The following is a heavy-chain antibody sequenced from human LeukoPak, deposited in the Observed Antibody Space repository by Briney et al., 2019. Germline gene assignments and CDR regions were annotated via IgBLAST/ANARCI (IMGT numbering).Heavy chain of an antibody. J-gene: IGHJ4*02. V-gene: IGHV5-51*01. CDR3: ARREGSTWTHFDY. CDR1: GYSFTNFW. Sequence: PGESLKISCQGSGYSFTNFWIGWVRQKPGKGLEWMGIIYPGDSDTRYSPSFQGQVTISADKSISTAYLQWSSLKASDTAMYYCARREGSTWTHFDYWGQGTLVTVSS. CDR2: IYPGDSDT. D-gene: IGHD3/OR15-3a*01.